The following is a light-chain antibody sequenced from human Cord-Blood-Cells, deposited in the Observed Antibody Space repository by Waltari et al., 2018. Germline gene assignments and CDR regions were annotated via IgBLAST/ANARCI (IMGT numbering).Light chain of an antibody. CDR1: QSISSY. CDR2: AAS. J-gene: IGKJ1*01. CDR3: QQSYSTPRT. Sequence: DIQITQSPSSLSAAVGDRVTITCRASQSISSYLNWYQQKPGKAPRLLIYAASSLQSGVPSMFRGSGSGTDFTLPIHSLQPEDFATYYCQQSYSTPRTSGQGTKVEIK. V-gene: IGKV1-39*01.